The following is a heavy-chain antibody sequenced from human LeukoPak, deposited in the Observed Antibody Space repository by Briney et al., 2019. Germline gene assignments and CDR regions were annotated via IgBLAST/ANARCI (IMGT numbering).Heavy chain of an antibody. Sequence: GGSLRLSCTASGFTLGGHDMHWVRQTTGDGLEWVAAVSAGHHAFYAGSVRGRFTVSREDAKNSLYLQMNSLRAGDTAVYYCVREARGYHYTYFDYWGQGSLVTVSS. V-gene: IGHV3-13*01. CDR3: VREARGYHYTYFDY. D-gene: IGHD5-18*01. CDR2: VSAGHHA. CDR1: GFTLGGHD. J-gene: IGHJ4*02.